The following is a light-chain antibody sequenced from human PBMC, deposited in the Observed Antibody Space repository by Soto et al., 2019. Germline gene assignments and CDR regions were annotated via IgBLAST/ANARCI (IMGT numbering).Light chain of an antibody. Sequence: DVVMTQSPLSLPVTPGEPASISCRSSQSLLHSNGYNYLGWFLQRPGQSPQLLIYLGSNRASGVPDRFSGSGSGTDFTLKISRVEAEDVGNYYCMQALQTPLTFGGGTKVEFK. CDR3: MQALQTPLT. J-gene: IGKJ4*01. CDR1: QSLLHSNGYNY. V-gene: IGKV2-28*01. CDR2: LGS.